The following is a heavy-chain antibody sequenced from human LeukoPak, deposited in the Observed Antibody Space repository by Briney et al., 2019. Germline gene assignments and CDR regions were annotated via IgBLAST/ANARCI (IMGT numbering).Heavy chain of an antibody. CDR1: GFTFSGYD. J-gene: IGHJ4*02. CDR3: AKSHCATVTCSYDD. D-gene: IGHD2-15*01. V-gene: IGHV3-30*02. Sequence: GGSLRLSCAASGFTFSGYDMHWVRQAPGKGLEWVAFIRYDGSNKYYADSVKGRFTISRDNSKKTLYLQMNSLRAEDTAVYYCAKSHCATVTCSYDDWGQGTLVTVSA. CDR2: IRYDGSNK.